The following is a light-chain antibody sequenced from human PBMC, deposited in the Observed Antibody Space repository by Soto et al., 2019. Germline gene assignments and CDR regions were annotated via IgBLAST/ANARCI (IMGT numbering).Light chain of an antibody. J-gene: IGLJ1*01. V-gene: IGLV2-8*01. Sequence: QYALTQPPSASGSPGQSVTISCTGTSSDVGGYDYVSWYQQHPGKAPKLMIYEVTIRPSGVSDRFSGSKSGNTASLTVSGLQAEDEADYYCSSYTGGNPSYVFGTGTKVTVL. CDR2: EVT. CDR1: SSDVGGYDY. CDR3: SSYTGGNPSYV.